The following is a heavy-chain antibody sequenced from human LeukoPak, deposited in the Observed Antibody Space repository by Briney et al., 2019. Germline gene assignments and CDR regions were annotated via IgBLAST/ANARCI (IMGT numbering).Heavy chain of an antibody. CDR1: GGSISSYY. CDR2: IYTSGST. CDR3: ARDFTDSGSPLVYYYYYYMDV. J-gene: IGHJ6*03. D-gene: IGHD1-26*01. V-gene: IGHV4-4*07. Sequence: SETLSLTCTVSGGSISSYYWSWIRQPAGKGLEWIGRIYTSGSTNYNPSLKSRVTMSVDTSKNQFSLKLSSVTAADTAVYYCARDFTDSGSPLVYYYYYYMDVWGKGTTVTVSS.